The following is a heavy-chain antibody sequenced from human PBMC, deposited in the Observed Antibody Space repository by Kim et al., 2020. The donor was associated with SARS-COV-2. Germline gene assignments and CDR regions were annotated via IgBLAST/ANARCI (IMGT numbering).Heavy chain of an antibody. D-gene: IGHD1-26*01. CDR3: ARLLALGIDGFAV. Sequence: YSPSLKSRVPISVDTSKNEFALKLSSVTAADTAVYYCARLLALGIDGFAVWGQGTMVSVSS. J-gene: IGHJ3*01. V-gene: IGHV4-39*01.